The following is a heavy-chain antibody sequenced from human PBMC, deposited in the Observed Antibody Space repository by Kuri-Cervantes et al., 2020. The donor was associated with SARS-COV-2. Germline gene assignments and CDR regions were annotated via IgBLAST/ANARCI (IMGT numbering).Heavy chain of an antibody. J-gene: IGHJ6*04. CDR3: ARPGGFLDV. Sequence: GSLRLSCAASGFTFNDYCMGWIRQPPGKGLEWIGEINHSGSTNYNPSLKSRVTISVDTSKNQFSLKLSSVTAADTAVYYCARPGGFLDVWGKGTTVTVSS. CDR1: GFTFNDYC. V-gene: IGHV4-34*01. D-gene: IGHD4-23*01. CDR2: INHSGST.